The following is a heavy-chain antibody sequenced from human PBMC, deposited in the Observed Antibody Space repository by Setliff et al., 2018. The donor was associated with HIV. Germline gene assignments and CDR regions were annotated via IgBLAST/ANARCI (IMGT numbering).Heavy chain of an antibody. CDR1: GDSISSGSYF. D-gene: IGHD6-13*01. CDR3: ARGPLSSSWYNWFDP. CDR2: ISTTGST. J-gene: IGHJ5*02. Sequence: PSETLSLTCTVSGDSISSGSYFWIWIRQPAGKGLEWIGHISTTGSTNYNPSLKSRVIMSVDTSRNQFSLKLSSVTAADTAVYYCARGPLSSSWYNWFDPWGQGTLVTVSS. V-gene: IGHV4-61*09.